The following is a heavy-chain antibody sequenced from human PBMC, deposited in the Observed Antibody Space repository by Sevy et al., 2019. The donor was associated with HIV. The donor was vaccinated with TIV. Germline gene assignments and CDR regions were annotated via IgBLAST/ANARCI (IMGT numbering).Heavy chain of an antibody. D-gene: IGHD3-10*01. CDR1: GFTFNTYA. CDR2: IWNDGSEK. V-gene: IGHV3-33*01. CDR3: GRDPLYHYCSGTFYRFYYGMDV. J-gene: IGHJ6*02. Sequence: GGSLRLSCAASGFTFNTYAMHWVRQPPGKGLEWVAVIWNDGSEKYYADSVEGRFTISRDNSKNMLYLQMNSLRAEGTALFFCGRDPLYHYCSGTFYRFYYGMDVWGQGTTVTVSS.